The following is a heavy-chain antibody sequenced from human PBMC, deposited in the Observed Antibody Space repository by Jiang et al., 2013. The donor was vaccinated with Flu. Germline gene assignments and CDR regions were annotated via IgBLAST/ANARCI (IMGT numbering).Heavy chain of an antibody. V-gene: IGHV6-1*01. CDR2: TYYRSKWYN. D-gene: IGHD1-7*01. J-gene: IGHJ6*02. Sequence: QTLSLTCAISGDSVSSNSAAWNWIRQSHREALSGWKTYYRSKWYNDYAVSVKSRITINPDTSKNQFSLQLNSVTPEDTAVYYCARGGVLGGTTVYYYYGMDVWGQGTTVTVSS. CDR1: GDSVSSNSAA. CDR3: ARGGVLGGTTVYYYYGMDV.